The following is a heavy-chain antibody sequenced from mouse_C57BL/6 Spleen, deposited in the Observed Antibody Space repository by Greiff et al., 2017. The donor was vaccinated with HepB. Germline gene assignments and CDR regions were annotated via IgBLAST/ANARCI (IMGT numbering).Heavy chain of an antibody. CDR3: ARAVTDFDY. CDR1: GYTFTSYW. V-gene: IGHV1-50*01. J-gene: IGHJ2*01. Sequence: QVQLQQPGAELVKPGASVKLSCKASGYTFTSYWMQWVKQRPGQGLEWIGEIDPSDSYTNYNQKFKGKATLTVDTSSSTAYMQLSSLTSEDSAVYYCARAVTDFDYWGQGTTLTVSS. D-gene: IGHD6-1*01. CDR2: IDPSDSYT.